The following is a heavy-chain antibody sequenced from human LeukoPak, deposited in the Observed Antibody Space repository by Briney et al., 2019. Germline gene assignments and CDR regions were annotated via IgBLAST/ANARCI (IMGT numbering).Heavy chain of an antibody. CDR3: ARGHYDSK. J-gene: IGHJ4*02. V-gene: IGHV7-4-1*02. D-gene: IGHD3-22*01. Sequence: AASVKVSCKGSGYTFTNFAMNWVRQAPGQGLEWMGWINTNTGNPTYAQGFTGRFVFTLDTSVSTAYLQINSLKAEDTAVYYCARGHYDSKWGQGTLVTVSS. CDR1: GYTFTNFA. CDR2: INTNTGNP.